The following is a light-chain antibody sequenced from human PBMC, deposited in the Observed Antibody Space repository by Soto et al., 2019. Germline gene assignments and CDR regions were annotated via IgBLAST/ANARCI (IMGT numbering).Light chain of an antibody. CDR2: RTD. CDR3: AAWDNSLRWV. CDR1: SSNVGSNF. J-gene: IGLJ3*02. Sequence: QSVLTQPPSVSGTPGQRVTISCSGSSSNVGSNFAYWYQQFPGTAPKLLIYRTDQRPSGVPDRFSASKPGTSASLAISGLRSDDEADYYCAAWDNSLRWVFGGGTKLTVL. V-gene: IGLV1-47*01.